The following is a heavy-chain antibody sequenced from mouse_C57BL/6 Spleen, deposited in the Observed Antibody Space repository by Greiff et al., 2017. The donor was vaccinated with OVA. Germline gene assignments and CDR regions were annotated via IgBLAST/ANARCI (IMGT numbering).Heavy chain of an antibody. D-gene: IGHD2-5*01. CDR2: IDPANGNT. Sequence: EVQLQESVAELVRPGASVKLSCTASGFNIKNTYMHWVKQRPEQGLEWIGRIDPANGNTKYAPKFQGKATITADPSSNTAYLQLSSLTSDDTAIYYCARAYYSNYDDYAMDYWGQGTSVTVSS. CDR1: GFNIKNTY. V-gene: IGHV14-3*01. J-gene: IGHJ4*01. CDR3: ARAYYSNYDDYAMDY.